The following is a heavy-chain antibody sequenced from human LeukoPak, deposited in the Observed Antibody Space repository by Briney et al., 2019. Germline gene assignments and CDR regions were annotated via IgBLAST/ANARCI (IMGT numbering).Heavy chain of an antibody. Sequence: SETLSLTCTVSGGSISSYYWSWIRQPPGKGLEWIGYIYYSGSTNYNPSLKSRVTISVDTSKNQFSLKLSSVTAEDTAVYYCARESPFGVVDYGMDVWGQGTTVTVSS. J-gene: IGHJ6*02. V-gene: IGHV4-59*01. CDR1: GGSISSYY. D-gene: IGHD3-3*01. CDR2: IYYSGST. CDR3: ARESPFGVVDYGMDV.